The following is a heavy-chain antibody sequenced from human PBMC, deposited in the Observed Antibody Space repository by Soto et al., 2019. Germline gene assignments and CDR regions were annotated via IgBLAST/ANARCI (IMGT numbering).Heavy chain of an antibody. CDR1: GGTFSSYT. J-gene: IGHJ4*02. D-gene: IGHD6-19*01. CDR3: ARARGIAVAAPVYYFDY. V-gene: IGHV1-69*02. CDR2: IIPILGIA. Sequence: QVQLVQSGAEVKKPGSSVKVSCKASGGTFSSYTISWVRQAPGQGLEWMGRIIPILGIANYAQKFQGRVTITADKSTSTAYMELSSLRSEDTAVYYCARARGIAVAAPVYYFDYWGQGTLVTVSS.